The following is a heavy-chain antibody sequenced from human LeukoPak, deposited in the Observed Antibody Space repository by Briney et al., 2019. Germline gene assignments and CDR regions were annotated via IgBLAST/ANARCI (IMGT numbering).Heavy chain of an antibody. V-gene: IGHV4-61*01. CDR2: IYYSGST. Sequence: SETLSLTCTVSGGSVSSGSYYWSWIRQPPGKGLEWIGYIYYSGSTNYNPSLKSRATISVDTSKNQFSLKLSSVTAADTAVYYCARTVDTAMELDYWGQGTLVTVSS. CDR1: GGSVSSGSYY. D-gene: IGHD5-18*01. CDR3: ARTVDTAMELDY. J-gene: IGHJ4*02.